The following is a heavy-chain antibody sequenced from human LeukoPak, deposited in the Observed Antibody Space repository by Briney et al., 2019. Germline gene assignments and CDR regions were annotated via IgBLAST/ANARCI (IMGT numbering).Heavy chain of an antibody. CDR1: GFTFSSYG. CDR3: AKQSAGSAAWYSLHYDF. Sequence: GGSLRLSCAASGFTFSSYGMHWVRQAPGKGLDWVAVISNDGSKKYYADSVKGRFTISRDNSKDTLYLQMNGLRAEDTAVYFCAKQSAGSAAWYSLHYDFWGQGTLVTVSS. J-gene: IGHJ4*02. V-gene: IGHV3-30*18. D-gene: IGHD6-13*01. CDR2: ISNDGSKK.